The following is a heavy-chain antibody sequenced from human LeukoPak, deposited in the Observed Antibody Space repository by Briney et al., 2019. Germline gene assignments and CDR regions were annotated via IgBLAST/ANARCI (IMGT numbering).Heavy chain of an antibody. Sequence: ASVKVSCKASGYTFTGYYMHWVRQAPGRGLEWMGWINPNSGDTNYAQKFQGRVTMTRDTSISTAYMELSRLRSADSAVYYCTRVRANNFDYWGQGTLVTVSS. CDR2: INPNSGDT. D-gene: IGHD1/OR15-1a*01. J-gene: IGHJ4*02. CDR1: GYTFTGYY. V-gene: IGHV1-2*02. CDR3: TRVRANNFDY.